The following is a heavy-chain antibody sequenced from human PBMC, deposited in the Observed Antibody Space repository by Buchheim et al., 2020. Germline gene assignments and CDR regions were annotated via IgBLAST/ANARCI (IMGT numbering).Heavy chain of an antibody. CDR2: IYYSGST. J-gene: IGHJ5*02. CDR1: GGSISSYY. Sequence: QVQLQESGPGLVKPSETLSLTCTVSGGSISSYYWSWIRQPPGKGLEWIGYIYYSGSTNYNPSLKSRVTISVDTSKNQFSLKLSSVTAADTAVYYRARVKPGIAVARFDPWGQGTL. V-gene: IGHV4-59*01. D-gene: IGHD6-19*01. CDR3: ARVKPGIAVARFDP.